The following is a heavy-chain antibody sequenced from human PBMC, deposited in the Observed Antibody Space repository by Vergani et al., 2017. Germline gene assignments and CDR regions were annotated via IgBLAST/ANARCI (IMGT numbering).Heavy chain of an antibody. J-gene: IGHJ4*02. CDR2: INHSGST. Sequence: QVQLQESGPGLVKPSQTLSLTCTVSGGSISSGDYYWSWIRQPPGKGLEWIGEINHSGSTNYNPSLKSRVTISVDTSKNQFSLKLSSVTAADTAVYYCARAGNGYYGSGRSLGIWGQGTLVTVSS. V-gene: IGHV4-30-4*08. CDR1: GGSISSGDYY. D-gene: IGHD3-10*01. CDR3: ARAGNGYYGSGRSLGI.